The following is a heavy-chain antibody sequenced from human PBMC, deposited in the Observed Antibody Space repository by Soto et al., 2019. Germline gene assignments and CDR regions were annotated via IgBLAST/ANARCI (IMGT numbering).Heavy chain of an antibody. J-gene: IGHJ6*02. Sequence: PVESLKISCQGSGYSFTSSWIGWVRQMPGKGLEWMGLIYPGDSDTRYSPSFQGQVTISVDKSIRTAYLQWSSLKASDTAIYYCARSHGLDVWGQGTTVTVSS. V-gene: IGHV5-51*01. CDR2: IYPGDSDT. CDR3: ARSHGLDV. CDR1: GYSFTSSW.